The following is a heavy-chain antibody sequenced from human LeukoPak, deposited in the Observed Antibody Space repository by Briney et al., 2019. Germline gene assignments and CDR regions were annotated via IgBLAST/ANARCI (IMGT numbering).Heavy chain of an antibody. Sequence: GASVKVSCKASGGTLNSYGIGWVRQAPGQGLEWMGRIIPIVNRANSAQRFQGRVTITADTSTNTVYMELSSLRSDDTAVYYCARLRADAGSGHNWFDPWGQGTLVTVSS. CDR2: IIPIVNRA. CDR1: GGTLNSYG. V-gene: IGHV1-69*04. J-gene: IGHJ5*02. D-gene: IGHD1-26*01. CDR3: ARLRADAGSGHNWFDP.